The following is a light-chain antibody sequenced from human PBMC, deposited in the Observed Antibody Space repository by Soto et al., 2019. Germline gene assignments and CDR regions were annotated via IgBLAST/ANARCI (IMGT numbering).Light chain of an antibody. J-gene: IGKJ4*01. V-gene: IGKV3-11*01. CDR3: QQRSNWQGAT. CDR1: QSVSSY. Sequence: EIVVTQSPATLSLSPGERATLSCRASQSVSSYLAWYQQKPGQAPRLLIYDASNRGTGIPARFSGSGSGTDFTLTISSLEPEDFAVYYCQQRSNWQGATFGGGTKVEIK. CDR2: DAS.